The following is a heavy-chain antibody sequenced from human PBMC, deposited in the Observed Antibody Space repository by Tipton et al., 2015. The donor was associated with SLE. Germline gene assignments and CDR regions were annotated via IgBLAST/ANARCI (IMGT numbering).Heavy chain of an antibody. CDR1: GGSISSHY. J-gene: IGHJ3*02. CDR2: IYYSGST. D-gene: IGHD1-1*01. CDR3: ARTNDGGAFDI. Sequence: TLSLTCTVSGGSISSHYWSWIRQPPGKGLEWIGYIYYSGSTNYNPSLKSRVTISVDTSKNQFSLKLSSVTAADTAVYYCARTNDGGAFDIWGQGTMVTVSS. V-gene: IGHV4-59*08.